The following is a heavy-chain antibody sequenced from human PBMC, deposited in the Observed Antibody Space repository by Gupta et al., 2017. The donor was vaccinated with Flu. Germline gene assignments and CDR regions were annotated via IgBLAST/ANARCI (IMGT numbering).Heavy chain of an antibody. CDR2: ISGSGGST. Sequence: EVQLLESGGGLVQPGGSLSLSCPASGFTFSSYAMSWVRQAPGKGLEWVSAISGSGGSTYYADSVKGRFTISRDNSKNTLYLQMNSLRAEETAVYYCAKDSTYDFWSGYPEYFQHWGQGTLVTVSS. CDR1: GFTFSSYA. CDR3: AKDSTYDFWSGYPEYFQH. J-gene: IGHJ1*01. D-gene: IGHD3-3*01. V-gene: IGHV3-23*01.